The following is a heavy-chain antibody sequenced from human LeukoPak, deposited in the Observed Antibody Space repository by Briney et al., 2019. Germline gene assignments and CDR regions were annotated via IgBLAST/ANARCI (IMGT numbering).Heavy chain of an antibody. CDR1: GGSISSYY. D-gene: IGHD2-2*02. CDR2: IYYSGST. V-gene: IGHV4-59*12. Sequence: SETLSLTCTVSGGSISSYYWSWIRQPPGKGLEWIGYIYYSGSTNYNPSLKSRVTISVDTSKNQFSLKLSSVTAADTAVYYCARASGYCSSTSCYTFFDYWGQGTLVTVSS. J-gene: IGHJ4*02. CDR3: ARASGYCSSTSCYTFFDY.